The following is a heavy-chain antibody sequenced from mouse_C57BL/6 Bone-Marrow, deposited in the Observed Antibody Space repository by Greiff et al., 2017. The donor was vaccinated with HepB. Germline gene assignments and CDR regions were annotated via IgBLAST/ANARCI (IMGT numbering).Heavy chain of an antibody. J-gene: IGHJ1*03. CDR3: ARSGFITTDWDFDG. CDR2: IYPRSGNT. CDR1: GYTFTSYG. Sequence: VKLQESGAELARPGASVKLSCKASGYTFTSYGISWVKQRTGQGLEWIGEIYPRSGNTYYNEKFKGEATLTADKSSSTAYMKLRSLTSEDSAVYLGARSGFITTDWDFDGWGTGTTVTVAS. V-gene: IGHV1-81*01. D-gene: IGHD1-1*01.